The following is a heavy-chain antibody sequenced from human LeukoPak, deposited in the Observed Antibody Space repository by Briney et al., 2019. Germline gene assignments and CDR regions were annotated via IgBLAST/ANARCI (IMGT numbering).Heavy chain of an antibody. J-gene: IGHJ4*02. Sequence: ASVKVSCKASGYTFTSYGISWVRQAPGQGLEWMGWISAYNGNTNYAQKLQGRVTMTTDTSTSTAYMELSSLRSDDTAVYYCARGGLRYSSSWYDDYWGQGTLVTVSS. V-gene: IGHV1-18*01. CDR2: ISAYNGNT. CDR1: GYTFTSYG. D-gene: IGHD6-13*01. CDR3: ARGGLRYSSSWYDDY.